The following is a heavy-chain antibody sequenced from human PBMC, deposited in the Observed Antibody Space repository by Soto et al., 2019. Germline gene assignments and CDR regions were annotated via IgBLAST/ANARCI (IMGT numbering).Heavy chain of an antibody. CDR1: GGTFSSYA. V-gene: IGHV1-69*13. CDR3: AKDPYSSGQNWFDP. Sequence: ASVKVSCKASGGTFSSYAISWVRQAPGQGLEWMGGIIPIFGTANYAQKFQGRVTITADESTSTAYMELSSLRSEDTAVYYCAKDPYSSGQNWFDPWGQGTLVTVSS. D-gene: IGHD6-19*01. CDR2: IIPIFGTA. J-gene: IGHJ5*02.